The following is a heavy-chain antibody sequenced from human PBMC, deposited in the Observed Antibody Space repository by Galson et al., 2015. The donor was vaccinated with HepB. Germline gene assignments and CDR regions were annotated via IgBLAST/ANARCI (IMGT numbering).Heavy chain of an antibody. V-gene: IGHV1-2*06. D-gene: IGHD6-13*01. CDR3: ARGGAATGPKFNGFGP. CDR2: INPYSGGT. Sequence: SVKVSCKASRYRFTGYYIDWVRQAPGHGLEWMGRINPYSGGTNYAQKFQGRVTMTRDTSISTAYMELSRLTSDDAAVYYCARGGAATGPKFNGFGPWGQGTLVTVSS. CDR1: RYRFTGYY. J-gene: IGHJ5*02.